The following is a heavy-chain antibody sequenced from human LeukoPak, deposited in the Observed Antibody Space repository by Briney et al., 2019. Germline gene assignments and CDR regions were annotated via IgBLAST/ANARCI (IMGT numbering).Heavy chain of an antibody. CDR1: GFTFRSYW. CDR3: ARGSRYYYDSSGLNFDY. J-gene: IGHJ4*02. V-gene: IGHV3-7*01. D-gene: IGHD3-22*01. CDR2: IKQDGSEK. Sequence: GGSLRLSXAASGFTFRSYWMSWVRQAPGKGLEWVANIKQDGSEKYYVDSVKGRFTISRDNAKNSLYLQMNSLRAEDTAVYYCARGSRYYYDSSGLNFDYWGQGTLVTVSS.